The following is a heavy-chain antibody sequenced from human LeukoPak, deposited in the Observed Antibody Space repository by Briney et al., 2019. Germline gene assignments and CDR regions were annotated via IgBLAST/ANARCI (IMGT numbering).Heavy chain of an antibody. CDR2: IYYSGST. D-gene: IGHD3-22*01. V-gene: IGHV4-39*01. J-gene: IGHJ4*02. Sequence: SETLSLTCTVSGGSISSSSYYWGWIRQPPGKGLEWIGSIYYSGSTYYNPSLKSRVTISVDTSKNQFSLKLSSVTAADTAVYYCANLDSSELDYWGQGTLVTVSS. CDR3: ANLDSSELDY. CDR1: GGSISSSSYY.